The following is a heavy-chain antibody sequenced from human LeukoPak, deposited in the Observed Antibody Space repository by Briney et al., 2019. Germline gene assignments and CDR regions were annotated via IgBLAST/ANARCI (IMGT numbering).Heavy chain of an antibody. V-gene: IGHV3-23*01. D-gene: IGHD6-19*01. Sequence: GGSLRLSCAASGFTFSSYAMSWVRQAPGKGLEWVSAISGSGGSTYYADSVKGRFTISRDNSKNTLYLQMNSLRAEDTAVYYCAKTDYAGYSSGRTFDYWGQGTLVTVSS. CDR3: AKTDYAGYSSGRTFDY. J-gene: IGHJ4*02. CDR2: ISGSGGST. CDR1: GFTFSSYA.